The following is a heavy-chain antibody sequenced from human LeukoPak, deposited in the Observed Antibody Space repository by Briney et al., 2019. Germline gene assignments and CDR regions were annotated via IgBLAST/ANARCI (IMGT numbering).Heavy chain of an antibody. D-gene: IGHD6-13*01. J-gene: IGHJ4*02. V-gene: IGHV1-46*03. Sequence: ASVKVSCKASGYTFTSYYMHWVRQAPGQGLEWMGIINPSGGSTTYAQKFQGRVTMTRDTSTSTVYMALSSLTPEDTAAYYCARAGYWAASGYATIWGQGTLVTVSS. CDR2: INPSGGST. CDR1: GYTFTSYY. CDR3: ARAGYWAASGYATI.